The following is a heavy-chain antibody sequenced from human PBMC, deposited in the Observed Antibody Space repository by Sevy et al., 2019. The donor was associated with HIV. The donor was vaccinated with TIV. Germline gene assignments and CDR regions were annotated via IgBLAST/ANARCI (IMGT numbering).Heavy chain of an antibody. CDR2: ISSSSSYI. J-gene: IGHJ3*02. Sequence: GGSLRLSCAASGFTFSSYSMNWVRQAPGKGLEWVSSISSSSSYIYYADSVKGRFTISRDNAKNSLYLQMNSLRAEDTAVYYCARDRVRGGDCNWHSAFDIWGQGTMVTVSS. V-gene: IGHV3-21*01. CDR3: ARDRVRGGDCNWHSAFDI. D-gene: IGHD2-21*02. CDR1: GFTFSSYS.